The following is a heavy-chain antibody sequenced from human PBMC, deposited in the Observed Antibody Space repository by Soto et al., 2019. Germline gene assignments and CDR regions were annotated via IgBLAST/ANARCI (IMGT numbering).Heavy chain of an antibody. CDR1: GFTFGDHY. Sequence: EVRLVESGGGLVQPGGSLRLSCAASGFTFGDHYMDWVRQAPGKGLEWVARSRNRQTGYTIEYAASVSGRFRISRAESASSVILQMNDLRTEDAAVYYWGSPKPRGLDWAYYWGQGTRVTVSS. D-gene: IGHD3-9*01. J-gene: IGHJ4*02. CDR2: SRNRQTGYTI. V-gene: IGHV3-72*01. CDR3: GSPKPRGLDWAYY.